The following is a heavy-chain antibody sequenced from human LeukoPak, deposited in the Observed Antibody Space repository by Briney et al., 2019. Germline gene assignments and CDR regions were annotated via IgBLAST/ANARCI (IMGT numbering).Heavy chain of an antibody. D-gene: IGHD4-11*01. CDR3: ARQGDYDAFDI. CDR2: IYYSGST. CDR1: GGSISSYY. Sequence: SETLSLTCTVSGGSISSYYWSWIRQPPGKGLEWIGYIYYSGSTNYNPSLKSRVTISVDTSKNQFSLKLSSVTAADTAVYYCARQGDYDAFDIWGQGTKVTVSS. V-gene: IGHV4-59*08. J-gene: IGHJ3*02.